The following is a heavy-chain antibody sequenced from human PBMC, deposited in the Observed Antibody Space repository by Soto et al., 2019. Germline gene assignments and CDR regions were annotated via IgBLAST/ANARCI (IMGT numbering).Heavy chain of an antibody. CDR1: GGSISSYY. D-gene: IGHD3-10*01. CDR3: ATDLKFAQADY. CDR2: IYTSGST. V-gene: IGHV4-4*07. Sequence: SETLSLTCTVSGGSISSYYWSWIRQPSGKGLEWIGCIYTSGSTNYNPSLKSRVTMSVDTSKNQFSLKLSSVTAADTALYYCATDLKFAQADYWGQGSQVTVSS. J-gene: IGHJ4*02.